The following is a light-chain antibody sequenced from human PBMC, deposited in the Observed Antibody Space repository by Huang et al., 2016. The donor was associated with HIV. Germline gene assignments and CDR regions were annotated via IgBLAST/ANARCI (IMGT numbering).Light chain of an antibody. CDR3: MQALQTPRT. J-gene: IGKJ4*01. V-gene: IGKV2-28*01. CDR1: QSLLHSDGYNY. Sequence: DIVMTQSPLSLPVTPGEPASTACRSSQSLLHSDGYNYLDWYLQRPGQSPQHLIYLGSNRASGVPDRFSGSGSGTDFTLKISRLEAEDVGVYYCMQALQTPRTFGGGTKVEIK. CDR2: LGS.